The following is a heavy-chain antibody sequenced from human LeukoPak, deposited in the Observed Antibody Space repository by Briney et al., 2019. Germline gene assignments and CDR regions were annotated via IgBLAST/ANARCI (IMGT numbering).Heavy chain of an antibody. Sequence: SVKVSCKASGGTFSSYAISWVRQAPGQGLEWMGGIIPIFGTANYAQKFQGRVTITTDESTSIAYMELSSLRSDDTAVYFCASFYCRNSDCYGGYYYMDVWGKGTTVTVSS. CDR1: GGTFSSYA. D-gene: IGHD2-21*02. CDR3: ASFYCRNSDCYGGYYYMDV. CDR2: IIPIFGTA. V-gene: IGHV1-69*05. J-gene: IGHJ6*03.